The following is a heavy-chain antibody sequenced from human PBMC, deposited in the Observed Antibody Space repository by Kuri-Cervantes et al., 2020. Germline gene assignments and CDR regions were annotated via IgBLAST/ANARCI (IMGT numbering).Heavy chain of an antibody. D-gene: IGHD1-26*01. J-gene: IGHJ4*02. V-gene: IGHV4-38-2*02. CDR2: INHSGST. CDR1: GYSISSSYY. CDR3: AREEEGGSYSFDY. Sequence: SETLSLTCAVSGYSISSSYYWGWIRQPPGKGLEWIGEINHSGSTNYNPSLKSRVTISVDTSKNQFSLKLSSVTAEDTAVYYCAREEEGGSYSFDYWGQGTLVTVSS.